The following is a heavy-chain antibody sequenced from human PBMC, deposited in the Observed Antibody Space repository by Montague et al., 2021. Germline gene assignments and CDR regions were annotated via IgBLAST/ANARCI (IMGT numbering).Heavy chain of an antibody. D-gene: IGHD3-3*01. Sequence: SETLSLTCTVSSGSIFHAHWSWVRHPPGKGLEWLGSMFYGGSTSNNPSLKSRVTISVDTSKNQISLRLSSVTAADTAVYYFARSGFWSGYYPPDYYYGMDGWGQGTTVTVSS. V-gene: IGHV4-59*08. CDR1: SGSIFHAH. CDR3: ARSGFWSGYYPPDYYYGMDG. J-gene: IGHJ6*02. CDR2: MFYGGST.